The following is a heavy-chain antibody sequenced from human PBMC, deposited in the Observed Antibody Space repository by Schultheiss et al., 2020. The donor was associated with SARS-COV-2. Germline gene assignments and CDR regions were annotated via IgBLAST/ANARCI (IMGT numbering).Heavy chain of an antibody. CDR1: GGSINSYY. V-gene: IGHV4-59*12. CDR3: ARTNDSSGYYHFFFDY. J-gene: IGHJ4*02. D-gene: IGHD3-22*01. CDR2: IYYSGST. Sequence: LETLSLTCTVSGGSINSYYWSWVRQPPGKGLEWIGYIYYSGSTNYNPSLKSRVTISVDTSKNQFSLKLSSVTAADTAVYYCARTNDSSGYYHFFFDYWGQGTLVTVSS.